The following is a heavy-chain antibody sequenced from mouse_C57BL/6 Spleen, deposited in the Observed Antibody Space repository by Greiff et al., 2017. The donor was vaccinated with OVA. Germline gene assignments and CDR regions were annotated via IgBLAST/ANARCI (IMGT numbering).Heavy chain of an antibody. CDR2: IDPSDSYT. Sequence: QVQLKQPGAELVRPGTSVKLSCKASGYTFTSYWMHWVKQRPGQGLEWIGVIDPSDSYTNYNQKFKGKATLTVDTSSSTAYMQLSSLTSEDSAVYYCARDGPRVFDYWGQGTTLTVSS. V-gene: IGHV1-59*01. CDR1: GYTFTSYW. J-gene: IGHJ2*01. D-gene: IGHD3-1*01. CDR3: ARDGPRVFDY.